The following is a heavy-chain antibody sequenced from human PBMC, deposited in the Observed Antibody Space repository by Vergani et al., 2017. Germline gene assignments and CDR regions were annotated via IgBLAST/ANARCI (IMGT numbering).Heavy chain of an antibody. V-gene: IGHV1-46*03. CDR2: INPSGGST. D-gene: IGHD6-13*01. CDR1: GYTFTSYY. J-gene: IGHJ6*02. CDR3: ARGDRIAAAGTGGYYYYYGMDV. Sequence: VQLVPSGAAVKKPGASVKVSCKASGYTFTSYYMHWVRQAPGQGLAWMGIINPSGGSTSYAQKFQGRVTMTRDTSTSTVYMELSSLRSEDTAVYYCARGDRIAAAGTGGYYYYYGMDVWGQGTTVTVSS.